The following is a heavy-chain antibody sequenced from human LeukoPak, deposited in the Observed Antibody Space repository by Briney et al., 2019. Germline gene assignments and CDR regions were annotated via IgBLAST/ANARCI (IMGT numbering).Heavy chain of an antibody. CDR3: ATVATGSWGWIDP. J-gene: IGHJ5*02. Sequence: GGSLRLSCAASGFTFSTYWMHWVRQAPGKGLVWVSRINSDGTRTTYADSVKGRFTISRDNAKNTVYLQMNSLTAEDTAVYYCATVATGSWGWIDPWGQGTLVTVSS. D-gene: IGHD1-26*01. CDR1: GFTFSTYW. V-gene: IGHV3-74*01. CDR2: INSDGTRT.